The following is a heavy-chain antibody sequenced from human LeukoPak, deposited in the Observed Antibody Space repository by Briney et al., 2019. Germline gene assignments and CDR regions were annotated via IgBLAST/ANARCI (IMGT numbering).Heavy chain of an antibody. V-gene: IGHV3-15*01. CDR3: TTDLGLTMIRGVIVY. J-gene: IGHJ4*02. CDR2: IKSKGDGETI. CDR1: GFTFTNAW. Sequence: PGGSLRLSSAASGFTFTNAWMSWVRQAPGKGLEWVGRIKSKGDGETIDNAAPVKGRFTMSRDDSKATLYLQMNSLKAEDTAVYYCTTDLGLTMIRGVIVYWGQGALVTVSS. D-gene: IGHD3-10*01.